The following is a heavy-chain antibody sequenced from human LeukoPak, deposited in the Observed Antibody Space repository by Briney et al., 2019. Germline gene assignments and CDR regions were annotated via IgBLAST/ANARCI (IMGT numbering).Heavy chain of an antibody. J-gene: IGHJ3*02. V-gene: IGHV4-30-4*08. D-gene: IGHD3-22*01. CDR3: ARTLYDSSGYLDAFDI. CDR1: GGSISSGDYY. CDR2: IYYSGST. Sequence: SETLSLTCTVSGGSISSGDYYWSWIRQPPGKGLEGIGYIYYSGSTYYNPSLKSRITISVDTSKNQFSLKLSSVTAADAAVYYCARTLYDSSGYLDAFDIWGQGTMVTVSS.